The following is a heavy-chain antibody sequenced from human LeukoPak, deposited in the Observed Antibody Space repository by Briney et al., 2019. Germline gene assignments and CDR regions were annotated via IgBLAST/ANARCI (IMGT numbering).Heavy chain of an antibody. Sequence: SETLSLTCTVSGGSISSYYWTWIRQPPGKGLEWIGYIYYSGTTYYNPSLKSRVTITLDTSKNKFSLNLTSVNVADTAVYYCARDAWSGPSPFDPWGQGTLVTVSS. CDR1: GGSISSYY. CDR3: ARDAWSGPSPFDP. CDR2: IYYSGTT. J-gene: IGHJ5*02. D-gene: IGHD3-16*01. V-gene: IGHV4-59*01.